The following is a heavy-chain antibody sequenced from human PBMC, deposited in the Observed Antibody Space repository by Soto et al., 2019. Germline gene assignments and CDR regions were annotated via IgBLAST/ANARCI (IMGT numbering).Heavy chain of an antibody. J-gene: IGHJ3*01. D-gene: IGHD3-9*01. Sequence: EAQLVESGGGLVQPGGSLRLSCADSGFSFGSYWMHWVRQGPGKGLVWVARINTDGSSTNYADSVKGRFTISRDNAKNTRYLQMNSLRAEDTAGYYCARSPGGYYIDWGQGTMVTVSS. CDR1: GFSFGSYW. V-gene: IGHV3-74*01. CDR2: INTDGSST. CDR3: ARSPGGYYID.